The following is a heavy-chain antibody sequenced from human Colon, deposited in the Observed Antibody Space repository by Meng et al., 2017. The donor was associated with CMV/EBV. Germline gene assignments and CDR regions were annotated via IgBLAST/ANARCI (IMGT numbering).Heavy chain of an antibody. V-gene: IGHV4-39*07. Sequence: SETLSLTCTVSGGSISSSSYYWGWIRQPPGKGLEWIGSIYYSGSTYYNPSLKSRVTISVDTSKHQFSLKLSSVTAADTAVYYCASAIAKYSYGMDAWGQGTTVTVSS. CDR3: ASAIAKYSYGMDA. D-gene: IGHD6-13*01. CDR2: IYYSGST. CDR1: GGSISSSSYY. J-gene: IGHJ6*02.